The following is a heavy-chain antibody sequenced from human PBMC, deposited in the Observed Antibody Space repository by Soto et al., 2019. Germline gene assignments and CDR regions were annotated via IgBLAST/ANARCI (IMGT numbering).Heavy chain of an antibody. CDR3: ARDPYYYDSSGYYYSYYFDY. D-gene: IGHD3-22*01. CDR2: IIPIFGTA. Sequence: ASVKVSCKASGGTFSSYAISWVRQAPGQGLEWMGGIIPIFGTANYAQKFQGRVTITADESTSTAYMELSSLRSEDTAVYYCARDPYYYDSSGYYYSYYFDYWGQGTLVTAPQ. V-gene: IGHV1-69*13. CDR1: GGTFSSYA. J-gene: IGHJ4*02.